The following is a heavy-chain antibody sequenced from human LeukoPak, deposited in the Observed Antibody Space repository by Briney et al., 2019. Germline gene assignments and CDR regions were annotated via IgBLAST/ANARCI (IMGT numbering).Heavy chain of an antibody. CDR2: IIPIFGTA. CDR1: GGTFSSYA. V-gene: IGHV1-69*13. Sequence: SVKVSCKASGGTFSSYAISWVRQAPGQGLEWMGGIIPIFGTANYAQKFQGRVTITADESTSTAYMELSSLRSEDTAVYYCARTPVGFNTVTPSDVRYWGQGTLVTVSS. CDR3: ARTPVGFNTVTPSDVRY. J-gene: IGHJ4*02. D-gene: IGHD4-17*01.